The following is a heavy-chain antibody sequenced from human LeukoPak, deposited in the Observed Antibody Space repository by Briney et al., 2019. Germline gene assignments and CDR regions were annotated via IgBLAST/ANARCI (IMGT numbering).Heavy chain of an antibody. Sequence: SETLSPTCTVSGGSISSSSYYWGWIRQPPGKGLEWIGSIYYSGSTYYNPSLKSRVTISVDTSKNQFSLKLSSVTAADTAVYYCARQGTTSFGYWGQGTLVTVSS. CDR2: IYYSGST. CDR1: GGSISSSSYY. CDR3: ARQGTTSFGY. J-gene: IGHJ4*02. V-gene: IGHV4-39*01. D-gene: IGHD1-7*01.